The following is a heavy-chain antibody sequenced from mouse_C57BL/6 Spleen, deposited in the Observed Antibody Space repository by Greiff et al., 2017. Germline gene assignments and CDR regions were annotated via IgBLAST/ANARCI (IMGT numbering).Heavy chain of an antibody. Sequence: QVQLQQSGAELVRPGASVKLSCKASGYTFTDYYINWVKQRPGQGLEWIARIYPGSGNTYYNEKFKGKATLTAEKSSSTAYMQLSSLTSEGSAVYFCAKGDGNYWGQGTTLTVSS. V-gene: IGHV1-76*01. J-gene: IGHJ2*01. CDR1: GYTFTDYY. CDR3: AKGDGNY. CDR2: IYPGSGNT. D-gene: IGHD2-1*01.